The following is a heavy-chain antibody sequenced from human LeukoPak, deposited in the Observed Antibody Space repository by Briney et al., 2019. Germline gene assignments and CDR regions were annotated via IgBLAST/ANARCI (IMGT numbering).Heavy chain of an antibody. Sequence: GGSLRLSCAASGFTFSSYSMNWLRQAPGKGLEGVSFISSSGTTYYADSVKGRFTISRDNAKSSVYLQLNSLRGEDTAVYYCARGSMIIVADWYFDLWGRGTLVTVSS. CDR3: ARGSMIIVADWYFDL. D-gene: IGHD3-22*01. J-gene: IGHJ2*01. V-gene: IGHV3-48*01. CDR2: ISSSGTT. CDR1: GFTFSSYS.